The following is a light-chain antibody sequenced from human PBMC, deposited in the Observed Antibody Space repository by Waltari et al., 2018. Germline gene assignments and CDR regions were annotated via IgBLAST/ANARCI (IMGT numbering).Light chain of an antibody. Sequence: QSALTPPRSVSGSPGQSVTIPCRGTSSDIGNYNFVSWYQQHPGNAPKLLIYDVVKRPSGVPDRFSGSKSGNTASLTISGLQTEDEGDYYCCSYAGSYTFVFGGGTQLTVL. CDR2: DVV. J-gene: IGLJ7*01. CDR1: SSDIGNYNF. V-gene: IGLV2-11*01. CDR3: CSYAGSYTFV.